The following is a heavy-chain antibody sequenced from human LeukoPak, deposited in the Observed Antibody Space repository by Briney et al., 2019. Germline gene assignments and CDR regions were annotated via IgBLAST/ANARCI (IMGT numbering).Heavy chain of an antibody. CDR2: IREDGSEK. D-gene: IGHD2-21*01. CDR1: SFTFSDYW. CDR3: ARESIRDLLSFDY. Sequence: GGSLRLSCATSSFTFSDYWMSWVRQTPGKGLEWVANIREDGSEKYYVDSVKGRFTISRDNSKNTLYLQMNSLRAEDTAVYYCARESIRDLLSFDYWGQGTLVTVSS. J-gene: IGHJ4*02. V-gene: IGHV3-7*01.